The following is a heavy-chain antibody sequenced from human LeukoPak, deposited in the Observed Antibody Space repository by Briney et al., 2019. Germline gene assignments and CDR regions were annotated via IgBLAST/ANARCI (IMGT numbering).Heavy chain of an antibody. V-gene: IGHV3-23*01. CDR2: ITGSGAYT. Sequence: GGSLRLSCTASAFTFNNYAMTWVRQAPGKGLEWVSAITGSGAYTNYADSVKGRFTISRDNSKNTIYLQMNSLRAEDTAIYYCAKRSSTSSGYFDFWGRGTLVTVSS. CDR3: AKRSSTSSGYFDF. D-gene: IGHD3-22*01. CDR1: AFTFNNYA. J-gene: IGHJ4*02.